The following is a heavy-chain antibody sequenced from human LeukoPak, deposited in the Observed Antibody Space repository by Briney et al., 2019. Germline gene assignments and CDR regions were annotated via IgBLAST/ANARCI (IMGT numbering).Heavy chain of an antibody. CDR2: IIPIIDVP. Sequence: GASGKVSCKAAGDTVTNDPLSWVRQAPGGGLEWMGRIIPIIDVPYYAQNSQGRVTITADKSTNTVYMELSGLQSADTAIYYCARVNDGDDEIFAYWGQGTLVTVSS. D-gene: IGHD1-1*01. CDR1: GDTVTNDP. V-gene: IGHV1-69*10. J-gene: IGHJ4*02. CDR3: ARVNDGDDEIFAY.